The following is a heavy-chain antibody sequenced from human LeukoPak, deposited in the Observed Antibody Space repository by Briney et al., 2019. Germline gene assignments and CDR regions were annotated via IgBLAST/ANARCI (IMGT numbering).Heavy chain of an antibody. Sequence: RASVKVSCKASRYTFSSYDINWVRQAPGQGLEWMGWINPNSGGTNYAQKFQGWVTMTRDTSISTAYMELSRLRSDDTAVYYCARGPLQYYYGMDVWGQGTTVTVSS. J-gene: IGHJ6*02. CDR2: INPNSGGT. CDR1: RYTFSSYD. V-gene: IGHV1-2*04. CDR3: ARGPLQYYYGMDV. D-gene: IGHD4-11*01.